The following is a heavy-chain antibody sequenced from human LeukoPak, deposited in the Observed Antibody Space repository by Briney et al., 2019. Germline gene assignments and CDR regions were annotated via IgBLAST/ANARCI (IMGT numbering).Heavy chain of an antibody. CDR2: IKSKRDGGTA. CDR1: GFTFSDAW. J-gene: IGHJ5*02. D-gene: IGHD3-10*01. CDR3: STDRGVTS. V-gene: IGHV3-15*01. Sequence: GGSLRLSCAASGFTFSDAWMNWVRQAPGKGLEWVGRIKSKRDGGTADYAALVKGRFTISRDDSRNTLYLQMNSLETEDTAVYYCSTDRGVTSWGQGTLVTVSS.